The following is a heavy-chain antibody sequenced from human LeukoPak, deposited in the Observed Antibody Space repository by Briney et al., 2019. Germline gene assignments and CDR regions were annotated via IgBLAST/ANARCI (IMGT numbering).Heavy chain of an antibody. CDR2: ISPNSGDT. D-gene: IGHD2-2*01. CDR1: GYTFTGYY. J-gene: IGHJ5*02. Sequence: ASVKVSCKASGYTFTGYYMHWVRQAPGQGLEWMGWISPNSGDTDIAQKSQGRVTMTRDTSIATSYMEVDSLTSDDTAVYYCARESACGTTNCLAPADWLDPWGQGTLVIVSS. CDR3: ARESACGTTNCLAPADWLDP. V-gene: IGHV1-2*02.